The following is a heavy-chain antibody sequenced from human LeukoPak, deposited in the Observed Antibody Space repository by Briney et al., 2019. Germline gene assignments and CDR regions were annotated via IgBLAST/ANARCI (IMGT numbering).Heavy chain of an antibody. J-gene: IGHJ3*01. Sequence: PGGSLRPSCAASGFTLSSFWMSWVRQAPGKGLEWVADTDKDGSVTKCADSVKGRFTVSRDNAKNSLFLQMNSLRAEDTAMYYCARDRGWFYFDLWGQGTMVIVSS. CDR3: ARDRGWFYFDL. CDR1: GFTLSSFW. V-gene: IGHV3-7*01. CDR2: TDKDGSVT. D-gene: IGHD2-15*01.